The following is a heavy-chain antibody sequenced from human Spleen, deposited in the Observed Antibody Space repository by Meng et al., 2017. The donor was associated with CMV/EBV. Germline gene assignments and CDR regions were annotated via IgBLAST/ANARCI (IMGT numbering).Heavy chain of an antibody. J-gene: IGHJ4*02. Sequence: SETLSLTCTVSGGSISSYYWSWIRQPPGKGLEWIGYIYYSGSTNYNPSLKSRVTISVDTSKNQFSLKLSSVTAADTAVYYCAREAGGYCSSTSCYPADYWGQGTLVTVSS. CDR3: AREAGGYCSSTSCYPADY. V-gene: IGHV4-59*12. CDR1: GGSISSYY. CDR2: IYYSGST. D-gene: IGHD2-2*01.